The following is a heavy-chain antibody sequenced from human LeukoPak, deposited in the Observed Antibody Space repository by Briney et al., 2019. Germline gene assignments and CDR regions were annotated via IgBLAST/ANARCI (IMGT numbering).Heavy chain of an antibody. J-gene: IGHJ6*03. CDR2: INQDGSKE. CDR3: ARDAGTLSYYYMDV. CDR1: GFTFSNYW. V-gene: IGHV3-7*01. D-gene: IGHD1-14*01. Sequence: PGGSLRLSCAASGFTFSNYWMTWVRQAPGKGLEWVAHINQDGSKEYYMDSVKARFTISRDNAKNSLSLQMNSLRAEDTAVYYCARDAGTLSYYYMDVWGKGTAVTVSS.